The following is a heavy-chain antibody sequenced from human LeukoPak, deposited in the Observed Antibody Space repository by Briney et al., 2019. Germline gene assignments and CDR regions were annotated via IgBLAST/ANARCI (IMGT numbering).Heavy chain of an antibody. CDR2: IKQDGSEK. D-gene: IGHD4-17*01. Sequence: GGSLRLSCAASGFTFSSYWMSWVRQAPGKGLEWVANIKQDGSEKYYVDSVKGRFTISRDNAKNSLYLQMSSLRAEDTAVYYCARDAHYAFFDYWGQGTLVTVSS. J-gene: IGHJ4*02. CDR3: ARDAHYAFFDY. V-gene: IGHV3-7*01. CDR1: GFTFSSYW.